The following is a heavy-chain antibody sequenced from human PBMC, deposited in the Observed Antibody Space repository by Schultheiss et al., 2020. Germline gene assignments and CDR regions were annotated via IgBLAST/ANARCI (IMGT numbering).Heavy chain of an antibody. CDR2: IYHSGST. V-gene: IGHV4-38-2*01. CDR1: GYSISSGYY. J-gene: IGHJ6*02. Sequence: SETLSLTCAVSGYSISSGYYWGWIRQPPGKGLEWIGSIYHSGSTNYNPSLKSRVTISVDTSKNQFSLKLSSVTAADTAVYYCATDRYYYGMDVWGQGTTVTGS. CDR3: ATDRYYYGMDV.